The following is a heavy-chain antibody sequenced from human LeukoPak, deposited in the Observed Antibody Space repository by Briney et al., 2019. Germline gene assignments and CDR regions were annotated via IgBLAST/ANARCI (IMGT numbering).Heavy chain of an antibody. CDR1: GFTFSTYS. CDR3: ATDIYGDHDY. Sequence: GGSLRLSCAASGFTFSTYSMNWVRQAPGKGLEWVSSITSSSSYIYYADSVKGRFTISRDNAKNSLYLQMNSLRAENTAVYYCATDIYGDHDYWGQGTLVTVSS. V-gene: IGHV3-21*01. CDR2: ITSSSSYI. J-gene: IGHJ4*02. D-gene: IGHD4-17*01.